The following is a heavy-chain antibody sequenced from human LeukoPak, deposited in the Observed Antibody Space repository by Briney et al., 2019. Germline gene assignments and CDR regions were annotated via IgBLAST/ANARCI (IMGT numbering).Heavy chain of an antibody. CDR1: GDSFTNYA. CDR2: IIPILGIA. D-gene: IGHD6-19*01. J-gene: IGHJ4*02. V-gene: IGHV1-69*04. CDR3: ARSISSGWHGGDY. Sequence: ASVKVSCKASGDSFTNYAFTWVRQAPGQGLEWMGRIIPILGIANYAQKFQGRVTITADKSTSTAYMELSSLRSEDTAVYYCARSISSGWHGGDYWGQGTLVTVSS.